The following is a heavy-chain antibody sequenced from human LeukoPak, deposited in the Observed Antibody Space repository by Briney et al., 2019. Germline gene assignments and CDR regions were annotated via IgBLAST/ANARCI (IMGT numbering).Heavy chain of an antibody. V-gene: IGHV1-18*01. J-gene: IGHJ5*02. D-gene: IGHD2-2*01. CDR2: ISAYNGNT. Sequence: ASVKVSCKASGYTFTSYGISWVRQAPGQGLEWMGWISAYNGNTNYAQKLQGRVTMTTDTSTSTAYMELRSLRSDDTAVYYCARVVVVPAAMGVGNWFDPWGLGTLVTVSS. CDR3: ARVVVVPAAMGVGNWFDP. CDR1: GYTFTSYG.